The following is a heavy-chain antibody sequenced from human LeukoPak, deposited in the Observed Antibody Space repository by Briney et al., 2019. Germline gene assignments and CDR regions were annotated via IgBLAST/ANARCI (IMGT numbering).Heavy chain of an antibody. CDR3: ARGAYYDSSGWFDY. J-gene: IGHJ4*02. V-gene: IGHV1-69*13. CDR2: IIPIFGTA. CDR1: GGTFSSYA. Sequence: SVKVSCKASGGTFSSYAISWVRQAPGKGLEWMGGIIPIFGTANYAQKFQGRVTITADESTSTAYMELSSLRSEDTAVYYCARGAYYDSSGWFDYWGQGTLVTVSS. D-gene: IGHD3-22*01.